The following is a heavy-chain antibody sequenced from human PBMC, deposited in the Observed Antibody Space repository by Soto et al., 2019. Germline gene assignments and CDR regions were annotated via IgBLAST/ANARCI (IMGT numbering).Heavy chain of an antibody. D-gene: IGHD4-4*01. Sequence: SETLSLTCTVSGGSISSGGYSWSWIRQPPGKGLEWIGYIYHSGSTYYNPSLKSRVAISVDKSNNQFSLKLSSVTAADTAVYYCAYRRDGYSYFDCWGQGTLVTSPQ. J-gene: IGHJ4*02. CDR2: IYHSGST. V-gene: IGHV4-30-2*01. CDR1: GGSISSGGYS. CDR3: AYRRDGYSYFDC.